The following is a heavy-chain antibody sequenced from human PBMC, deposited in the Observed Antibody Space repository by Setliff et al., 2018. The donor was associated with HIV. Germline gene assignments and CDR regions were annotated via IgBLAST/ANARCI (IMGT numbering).Heavy chain of an antibody. CDR2: IYYSGST. CDR1: GGSISSSSYY. V-gene: IGHV4-39*01. CDR3: VRQHGDYAFGS. D-gene: IGHD4-17*01. Sequence: SETLSLTCTVSGGSISSSSYYWGCIRQPPGKGLEWIGHIYYSGSTTYNPSLKSRVSMFIDPPKKQFSLKVASVTATDTAVYYCVRQHGDYAFGSWGQGTLVTVSS. J-gene: IGHJ5*01.